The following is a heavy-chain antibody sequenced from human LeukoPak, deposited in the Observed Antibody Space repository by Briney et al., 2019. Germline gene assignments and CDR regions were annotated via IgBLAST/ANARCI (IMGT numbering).Heavy chain of an antibody. J-gene: IGHJ5*02. CDR1: GFTFSSYA. CDR3: AKAPYGLNWFDP. D-gene: IGHD3/OR15-3a*01. Sequence: RGSLRLSCAASGFTFSSYAMSWVRQAPGKGLEWVSAISGSGGSTYYADSVKGRFTISRDNSKNTLYLQMNSLRAEDTAVYYCAKAPYGLNWFDPWGQGTLVTVSS. V-gene: IGHV3-23*01. CDR2: ISGSGGST.